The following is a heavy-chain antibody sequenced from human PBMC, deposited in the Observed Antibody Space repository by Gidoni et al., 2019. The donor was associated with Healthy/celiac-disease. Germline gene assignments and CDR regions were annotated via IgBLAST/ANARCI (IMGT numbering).Heavy chain of an antibody. CDR1: GFPFRRYS. J-gene: IGHJ5*02. CDR3: ASSLAVAGGWFDP. D-gene: IGHD6-19*01. CDR2: IRSSSSTI. V-gene: IGHV3-48*02. Sequence: VQLVESGGGLVQPGGSLRLSCAASGFPFRRYSMNWVRPAPGKGLEWVSYIRSSSSTIYYADAVKGRFTISRDNAKNSLYLQMNSLRDEDTAVYYCASSLAVAGGWFDPWGQGTLVTVSS.